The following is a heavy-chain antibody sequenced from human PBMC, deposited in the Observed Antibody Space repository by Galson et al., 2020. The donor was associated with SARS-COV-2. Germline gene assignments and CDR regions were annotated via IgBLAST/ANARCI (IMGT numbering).Heavy chain of an antibody. V-gene: IGHV3-33*01. CDR3: GRGGCSGGTCYHDDYY. CDR1: GFTFSTYG. D-gene: IGHD2-15*01. J-gene: IGHJ4*02. CDR2: IWYAENNK. Sequence: GESLKISCAASGFTFSTYGMHWVRQAPGKGLEWVALIWYAENNKYYTDSVKGRFSISRDNSQNTLYLQMNNLRAEDTAMYYCGRGGCSGGTCYHDDYYWGQGTLVTVSS.